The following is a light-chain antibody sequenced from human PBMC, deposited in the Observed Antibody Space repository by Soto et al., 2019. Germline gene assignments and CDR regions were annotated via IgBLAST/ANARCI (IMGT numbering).Light chain of an antibody. CDR3: QQYGSSPLFS. J-gene: IGKJ3*01. CDR1: QSVSSSY. Sequence: EIVLTQSPGTLSLSPGERATLSCRSSQSVSSSYLAWYQQKPGQAPRLLIYGASSRATGIPGRFSGSGSGTDFTLTISRLEPEDFAVYYCQQYGSSPLFSFGPGTKVDI. V-gene: IGKV3-20*01. CDR2: GAS.